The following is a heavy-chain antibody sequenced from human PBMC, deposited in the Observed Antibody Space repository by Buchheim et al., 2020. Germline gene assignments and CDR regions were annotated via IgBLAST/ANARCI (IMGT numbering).Heavy chain of an antibody. Sequence: QVKQQETGPGLIKPSQALSLTCTVSGDSISRGGYYWTWVRQHPGKGLEWIGYIFHNGEVSYNPSLNSRLSITVDKSQNQFSLRLSSVTDADTAVYFCARESTVNSHYMDIWGKGTT. V-gene: IGHV4-31*03. J-gene: IGHJ6*03. CDR3: ARESTVNSHYMDI. CDR2: IFHNGEV. D-gene: IGHD4-11*01. CDR1: GDSISRGGYY.